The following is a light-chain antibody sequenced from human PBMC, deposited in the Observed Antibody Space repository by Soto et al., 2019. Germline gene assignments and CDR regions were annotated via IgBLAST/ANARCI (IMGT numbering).Light chain of an antibody. CDR2: ETS. CDR3: QQRSNWPT. J-gene: IGKJ4*01. V-gene: IGKV1-33*01. Sequence: IQMTQSPSSLSASVGDRVTITCRASHDISTHLNWYQQMPGKAPKLLIYETSNVQTGVPSRFSGHGSGTDFVFTISSLQPEDIGTYYCQQRSNWPTFGGGTKVEIK. CDR1: HDISTH.